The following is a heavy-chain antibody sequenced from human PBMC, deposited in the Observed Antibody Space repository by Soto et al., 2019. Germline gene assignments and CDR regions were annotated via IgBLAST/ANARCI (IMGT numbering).Heavy chain of an antibody. CDR3: ERARYYDYVWGSQAYYFDY. J-gene: IGHJ4*02. CDR1: GASFSDYY. Sequence: ETLSRTCSVYGASFSDYYWSWIRQPPGKGLEWIGEINHSGSTNYNPSLKSRVTISVDTSKNQFSLKLSSVTAADTAVYYCERARYYDYVWGSQAYYFDYWGQGTLVTVYS. V-gene: IGHV4-34*01. CDR2: INHSGST. D-gene: IGHD3-16*01.